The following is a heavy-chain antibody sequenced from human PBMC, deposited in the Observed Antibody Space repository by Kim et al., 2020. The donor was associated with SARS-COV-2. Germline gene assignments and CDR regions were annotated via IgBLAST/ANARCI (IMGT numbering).Heavy chain of an antibody. CDR3: AREGGYSYGLGFDY. D-gene: IGHD5-18*01. Sequence: SETLSLTCAVYGGSFSGYYWSWIRQPPGKGLEWIGEINHSGSTNYNPSLKSRVTISVDTSKNQFSLKLSSVTAADTAVYYCAREGGYSYGLGFDYWGQGTLVTVSS. CDR2: INHSGST. V-gene: IGHV4-34*01. J-gene: IGHJ4*02. CDR1: GGSFSGYY.